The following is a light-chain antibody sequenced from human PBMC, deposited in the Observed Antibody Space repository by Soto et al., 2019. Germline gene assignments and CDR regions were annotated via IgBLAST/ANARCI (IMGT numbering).Light chain of an antibody. V-gene: IGLV2-14*01. J-gene: IGLJ1*01. CDR2: GVT. Sequence: QSVLTQPASVSGSPGQSITISCTGSGSDIGAYNYVSWYQQHPGKAPKLLIHGVTRRPSGVSSRSSASKSAYTASLTISGLQAEDEANYYCSSFTTSYFYVFGPGTKVTVL. CDR3: SSFTTSYFYV. CDR1: GSDIGAYNY.